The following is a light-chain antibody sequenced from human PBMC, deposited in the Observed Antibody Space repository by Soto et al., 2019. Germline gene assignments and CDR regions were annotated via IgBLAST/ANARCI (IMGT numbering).Light chain of an antibody. CDR1: QSVSSNY. CDR2: GAS. Sequence: EIVLTQSPATLSLSPGERATLSCTASQSVSSNYLAWYQQRPGQAPRLLFFGASYRATGSPDRFSGSGSRTDFTLTVSRLEPEDFAGYYCQHYSSSPPEFTFGPGTKVDSK. J-gene: IGKJ3*01. CDR3: QHYSSSPPEFT. V-gene: IGKV3-20*01.